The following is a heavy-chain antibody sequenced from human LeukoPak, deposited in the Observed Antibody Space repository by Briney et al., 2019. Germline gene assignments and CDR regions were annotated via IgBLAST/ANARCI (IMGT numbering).Heavy chain of an antibody. V-gene: IGHV3-30*18. CDR3: AKERVGYGYYFDY. Sequence: GGSLRLSCAASGFTFSSYGTHWVRQAPGKGLEWVAVISYDGSNKYYADSVKGRFTISRDNSKNTLYLQMNSLRAEDTAVYYCAKERVGYGYYFDYWGQGTLVTVSS. CDR1: GFTFSSYG. CDR2: ISYDGSNK. J-gene: IGHJ4*02. D-gene: IGHD5-18*01.